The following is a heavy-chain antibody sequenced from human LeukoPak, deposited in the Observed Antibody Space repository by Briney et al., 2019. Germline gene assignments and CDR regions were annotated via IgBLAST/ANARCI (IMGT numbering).Heavy chain of an antibody. CDR2: INHSGST. J-gene: IGHJ4*02. CDR1: GFTFSSYA. Sequence: PGGSLRLSCAASGFTFSSYAMSWIRQPPGKGLEWIGEINHSGSTNYNPSLKSRVTISVDTSKNQFSLKLSSVTAAGTAVYYCARQALDYWGQGTLVTVSS. V-gene: IGHV4-34*01. CDR3: ARQALDY.